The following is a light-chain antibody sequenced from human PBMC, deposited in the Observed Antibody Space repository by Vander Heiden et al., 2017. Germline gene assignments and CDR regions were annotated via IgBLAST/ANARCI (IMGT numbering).Light chain of an antibody. CDR2: AAS. CDR3: QQYYSYPPGT. CDR1: QGISSY. V-gene: IGKV1-8*01. J-gene: IGKJ1*01. Sequence: AIRMTPSPSSLSASTGDRVTITCRASQGISSYLSWYQQKPGKAPKLLIYAASTLQSGVPSRFIGSGSGTDFTLTISCLQSEDFATYYCQQYYSYPPGTFGQGTKVEIK.